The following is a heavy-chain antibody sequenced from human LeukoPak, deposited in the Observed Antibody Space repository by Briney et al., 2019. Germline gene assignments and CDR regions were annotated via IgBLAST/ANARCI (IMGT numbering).Heavy chain of an antibody. J-gene: IGHJ5*02. CDR3: AKGLYDSSGYLP. CDR2: ISGDGGST. V-gene: IGHV3-43*02. D-gene: IGHD3-22*01. Sequence: GGSLRLSGAASGFTFDDFARPWARQAQGKGLEWVSLISGDGGSTYYADSVKGRFTISRDNSKNSLYLQMNSLRTEDTALYYCAKGLYDSSGYLPWGQGTLVTVSS. CDR1: GFTFDDFA.